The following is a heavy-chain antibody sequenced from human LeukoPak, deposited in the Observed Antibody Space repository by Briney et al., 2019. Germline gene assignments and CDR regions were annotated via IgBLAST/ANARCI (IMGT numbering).Heavy chain of an antibody. V-gene: IGHV3-23*01. J-gene: IGHJ4*02. CDR3: AKGEGYYGSGSYFDY. CDR1: GFTFSSYA. CDR2: ISGSGGST. Sequence: PGGSLRLFCAASGFTFSSYAMSWVRQAPGKGLEWVSAISGSGGSTYYADSVKGRFTISRDNSKNTLYLQMNSLRAEDTAVYYCAKGEGYYGSGSYFDYWGQGTLVTVSS. D-gene: IGHD3-10*01.